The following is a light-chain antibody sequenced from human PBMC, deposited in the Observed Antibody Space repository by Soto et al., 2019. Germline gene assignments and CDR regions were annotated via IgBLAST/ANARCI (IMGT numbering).Light chain of an antibody. CDR1: SSDVGGSNF. Sequence: QSVLTQPSSVSDSPGHSITISCTGTSSDVGGSNFVSWYQQHPGKPPKLIIYDVANRPSGVSNRFSGSKSGSTASLTISGLRSEDEADYYCSSYTSSSTYVFGTGTKVTVL. J-gene: IGLJ1*01. V-gene: IGLV2-14*03. CDR3: SSYTSSSTYV. CDR2: DVA.